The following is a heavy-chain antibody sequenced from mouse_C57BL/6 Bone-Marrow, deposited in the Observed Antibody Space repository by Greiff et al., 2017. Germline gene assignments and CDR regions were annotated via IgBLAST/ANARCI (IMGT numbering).Heavy chain of an antibody. V-gene: IGHV14-4*01. D-gene: IGHD2-3*01. Sequence: VQLQQSGAELVRPGASVKLSCTASGFNIKDDYMHWVKQRPEQGLEWIGWIDPENGDTEYASKFQGKATITADTSSNTAYLQLSRLTSEDTAVYYCTTDGWGFAYWGQGTLVTVSA. CDR2: IDPENGDT. CDR1: GFNIKDDY. J-gene: IGHJ3*01. CDR3: TTDGWGFAY.